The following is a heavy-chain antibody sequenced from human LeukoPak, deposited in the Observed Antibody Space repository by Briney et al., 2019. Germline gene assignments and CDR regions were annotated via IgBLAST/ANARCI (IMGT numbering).Heavy chain of an antibody. V-gene: IGHV3-48*03. CDR2: ISSGSTI. CDR3: ARGSEYCGGDCYSGWFDP. J-gene: IGHJ5*02. CDR1: GFTFSSYE. D-gene: IGHD2-21*02. Sequence: PGGSLRLSCAASGFTFSSYEMNWVRQAPGKGLEWVSYISSGSTIYYADSVKGRFTISRDNAKNSLYLQMNSLRAEDTAVYYCARGSEYCGGDCYSGWFDPWGQGTLVTVSS.